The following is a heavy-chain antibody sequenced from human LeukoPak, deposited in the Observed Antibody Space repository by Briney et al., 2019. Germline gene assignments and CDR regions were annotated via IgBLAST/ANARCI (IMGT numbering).Heavy chain of an antibody. V-gene: IGHV3-9*01. CDR3: AKVGYNNAFDI. J-gene: IGHJ3*02. CDR2: ISWNSGSI. D-gene: IGHD1-14*01. Sequence: GRSLRLSCAASGFTFDDYAMPWVRQAPGKGLEWVSGISWNSGSIGYADSVKGRFTISRDNAKNSLYLQMNSLRAEDTALYYCAKVGYNNAFDIWGQGTMVTVSS. CDR1: GFTFDDYA.